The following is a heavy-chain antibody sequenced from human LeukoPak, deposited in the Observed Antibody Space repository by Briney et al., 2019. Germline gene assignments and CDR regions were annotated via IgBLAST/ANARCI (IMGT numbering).Heavy chain of an antibody. Sequence: GGSLRLSCAASGFSVSNNYISWVRQPPGKGLEWISVIYAGGSTFYTDSVKGRFTTSRDNSKNTVYLQMDRLTPEDTAVYYCARDPTGASVWGRATTVTVSS. CDR1: GFSVSNNY. CDR2: IYAGGST. CDR3: ARDPTGASV. J-gene: IGHJ6*04. D-gene: IGHD1-14*01. V-gene: IGHV3-53*01.